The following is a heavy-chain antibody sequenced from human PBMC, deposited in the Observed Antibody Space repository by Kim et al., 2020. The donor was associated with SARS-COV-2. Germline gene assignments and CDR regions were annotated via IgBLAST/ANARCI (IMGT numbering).Heavy chain of an antibody. CDR1: GFTFSSYS. D-gene: IGHD5-12*01. J-gene: IGHJ6*02. CDR3: ARVRSPHSWRSYYYYGMDV. CDR2: ISSSSSYI. Sequence: GGSLRLSCAASGFTFSSYSMNWVRQAPGKGLEWVSSISSSSSYIYYADSVKGRFTISRDNAKNSLYLQMNSLRAEDTAVYYCARVRSPHSWRSYYYYGMDVWGQGTTVTVSS. V-gene: IGHV3-21*01.